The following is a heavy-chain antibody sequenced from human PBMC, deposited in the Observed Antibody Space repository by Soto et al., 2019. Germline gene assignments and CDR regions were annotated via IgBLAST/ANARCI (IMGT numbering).Heavy chain of an antibody. Sequence: QLQLQESGPGLVKPSETLSLTCTVSGGSISSSSYYWGWIRQPPGKGLEWIGSIYYSGSPYYNPCLNSRVSISAETSKYQLTPKLSSVTAADTAVYYCATPVPPAAGWIDAFDIWGQGTMVTVSS. CDR1: GGSISSSSYY. D-gene: IGHD2-2*01. CDR3: ATPVPPAAGWIDAFDI. CDR2: IYYSGSP. V-gene: IGHV4-39*01. J-gene: IGHJ3*02.